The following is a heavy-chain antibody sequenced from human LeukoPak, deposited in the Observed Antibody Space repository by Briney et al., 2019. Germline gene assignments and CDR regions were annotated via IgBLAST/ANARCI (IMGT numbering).Heavy chain of an antibody. V-gene: IGHV1-2*02. CDR1: GYTFTGYY. D-gene: IGHD1-26*01. Sequence: ASVKVSCKASGYTFTGYYMHWVRQAPRQGLEWMGWINPNSGGTNYAQKFQGRVTMTRDTSISTAYMELSRLTSDDTAVYYCARDNSVGDVAWWFDPWGQGTLVTVSS. CDR2: INPNSGGT. J-gene: IGHJ5*02. CDR3: ARDNSVGDVAWWFDP.